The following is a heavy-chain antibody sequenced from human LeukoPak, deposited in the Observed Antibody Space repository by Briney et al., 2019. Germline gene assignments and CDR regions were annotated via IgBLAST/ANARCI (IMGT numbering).Heavy chain of an antibody. CDR2: IKEDESET. CDR3: ARGRYNWSY. V-gene: IGHV3-7*05. J-gene: IGHJ4*02. CDR1: GFTFSSYG. Sequence: PGRSLRLSCAASGFTFSSYGMTWVRQAPGRGLEWVANIKEDESETYYVDSVKVRFTISRDNAKNSLYLQMNNLRAEDTAVYYCARGRYNWSYWGQGTVVTVSS. D-gene: IGHD1-20*01.